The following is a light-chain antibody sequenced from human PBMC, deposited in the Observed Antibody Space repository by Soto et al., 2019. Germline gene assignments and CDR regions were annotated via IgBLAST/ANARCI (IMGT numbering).Light chain of an antibody. CDR3: QQYGSSPRT. CDR2: GAS. CDR1: QSVTSNY. J-gene: IGKJ1*01. V-gene: IGKV3-20*01. Sequence: EIVVTQSPGTLSLSPGERATLSCRASQSVTSNYLAWYQQKPGQAPRLLIYGASRRATGIPDRFSGSGSGTDFTLTIARLEPEDFVVYYCQQYGSSPRTFGQGTKVEIK.